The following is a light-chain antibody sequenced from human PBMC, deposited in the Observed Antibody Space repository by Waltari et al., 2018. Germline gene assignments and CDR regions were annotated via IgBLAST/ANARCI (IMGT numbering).Light chain of an antibody. CDR3: CSYAGSSTFV. CDR2: DVS. Sequence: QSALTQPASVSGSSGQSITISCTGTSSDVGGYNYVSWYQQHPGKAPKLMIYDVSKRPSGVSNRCSGSKSGNTASLTISGLQAEDEADYYCCSYAGSSTFVLGTGTKVTVL. CDR1: SSDVGGYNY. J-gene: IGLJ1*01. V-gene: IGLV2-23*02.